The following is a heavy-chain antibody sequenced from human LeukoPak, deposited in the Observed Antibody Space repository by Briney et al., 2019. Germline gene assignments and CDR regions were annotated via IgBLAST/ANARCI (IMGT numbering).Heavy chain of an antibody. CDR1: GGSISSSH. D-gene: IGHD4-23*01. CDR3: ARGRSTVVTPNYYYYYCMDV. CDR2: VHTSGGT. Sequence: SETLSLTCTVSGGSISSSHWSWIRQPPGKGLEWIGNVHTSGGTNYSPSLKSRVTISLDTSRNQFSLKLSSVTAADTAVYYCARGRSTVVTPNYYYYYCMDVWGKGTTVTVSS. V-gene: IGHV4-4*09. J-gene: IGHJ6*03.